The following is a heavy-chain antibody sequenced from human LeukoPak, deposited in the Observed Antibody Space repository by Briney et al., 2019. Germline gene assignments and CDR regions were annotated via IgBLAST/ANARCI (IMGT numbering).Heavy chain of an antibody. CDR2: INPGDSDT. J-gene: IGHJ5*02. Sequence: GESPKISCQASGCSFTSSWIGWARQMPGKGLEWMAIINPGDSDTRYSPSFQGQVTISADKSISTVYLQWGSLKASDTAMYYCARQPGAGWFDPWGQGTLVTVSS. CDR3: ARQPGAGWFDP. V-gene: IGHV5-51*01. D-gene: IGHD3-10*01. CDR1: GCSFTSSW.